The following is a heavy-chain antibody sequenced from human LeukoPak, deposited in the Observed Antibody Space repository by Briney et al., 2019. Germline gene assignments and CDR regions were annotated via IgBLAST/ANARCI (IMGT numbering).Heavy chain of an antibody. CDR2: INHSGST. CDR3: ARNYDFWSGPFDY. J-gene: IGHJ4*02. V-gene: IGHV4-34*01. CDR1: GESFSGYY. D-gene: IGHD3-3*01. Sequence: SETLSLTCAVYGESFSGYYWSWIRQPPGRGLEWIGEINHSGSTSYSASLKSRVTISVGTSKNQFSLKLSSVTAADTAVYYCARNYDFWSGPFDYWGQGTLVTVSS.